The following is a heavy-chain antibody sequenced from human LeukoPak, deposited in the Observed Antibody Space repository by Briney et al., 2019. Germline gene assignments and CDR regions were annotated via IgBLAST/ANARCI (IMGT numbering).Heavy chain of an antibody. V-gene: IGHV3-7*01. D-gene: IGHD1-14*01. CDR3: ARESHPTGAFDI. Sequence: GGSLRLSCAASGFTFSSFWMSWVPQPPGKRLEWVANIKQDGREKYYVHSVKGRFTISRDNAKNSLYLQMNSLRAEDTAVYYCARESHPTGAFDIWGQGTMVTVSS. CDR2: IKQDGREK. CDR1: GFTFSSFW. J-gene: IGHJ3*02.